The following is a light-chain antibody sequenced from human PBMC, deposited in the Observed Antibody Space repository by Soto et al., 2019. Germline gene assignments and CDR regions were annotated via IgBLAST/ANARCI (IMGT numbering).Light chain of an antibody. CDR1: ETVSTY. CDR2: GVS. CDR3: HQSYSPVVYT. Sequence: DIQMTQSPSSLSASVGDRVTITCRASETVSTYLNLYQQKPGKAPKLLIYGVSNLYSGVPSRFSGSGSGTDFTLTISSLQPEDFATYYCHQSYSPVVYTFGQGTKVEI. J-gene: IGKJ2*01. V-gene: IGKV1-39*01.